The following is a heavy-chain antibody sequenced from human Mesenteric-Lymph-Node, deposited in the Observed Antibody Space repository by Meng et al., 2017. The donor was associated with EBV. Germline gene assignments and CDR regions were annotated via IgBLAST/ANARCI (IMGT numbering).Heavy chain of an antibody. D-gene: IGHD6-13*01. V-gene: IGHV4-39*01. CDR2: IYYSGST. Sequence: QLRLQESGPGLVKPSAPLSLTCTVSGGSISSSSYYWGWIRQPPGKGLEWIGSIYYSGSTYYNPSLKSRVTISVDTSKNQFSLKLSSVTAADTAVYYCARHEDSSSWYDYWGQGTLVTVSS. CDR3: ARHEDSSSWYDY. J-gene: IGHJ4*02. CDR1: GGSISSSSYY.